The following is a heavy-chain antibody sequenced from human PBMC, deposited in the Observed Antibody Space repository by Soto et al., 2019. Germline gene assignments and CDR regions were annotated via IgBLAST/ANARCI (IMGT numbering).Heavy chain of an antibody. CDR1: GGSISSSSYY. Sequence: SETLSLTCTFSGGSISSSSYYWGWIRQPPGKGLEWIGSIYYSGSTYYNPSLKSRVTISVDTSKNQFSLKLSSVTAADTAVYYCASRGEAIFGVGPDYWGQGTLVTVSS. CDR3: ASRGEAIFGVGPDY. CDR2: IYYSGST. V-gene: IGHV4-39*01. J-gene: IGHJ4*02. D-gene: IGHD3-3*01.